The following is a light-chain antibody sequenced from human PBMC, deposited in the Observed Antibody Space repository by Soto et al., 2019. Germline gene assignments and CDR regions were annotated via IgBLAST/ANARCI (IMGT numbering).Light chain of an antibody. CDR1: ASDVGSYDL. Sequence: QSALTLPASVSGSPGQSITISCTGTASDVGSYDLVSWYQQHPGKAPKLIIYEARKRPSGVSNRFSGSMSGNTASLTISGLQAEDEADYYCCSYAGSSTFVVFGGGTKLTVL. CDR3: CSYAGSSTFVV. J-gene: IGLJ3*02. V-gene: IGLV2-23*02. CDR2: EAR.